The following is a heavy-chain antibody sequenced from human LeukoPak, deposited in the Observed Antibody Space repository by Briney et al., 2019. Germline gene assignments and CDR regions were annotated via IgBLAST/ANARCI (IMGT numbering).Heavy chain of an antibody. CDR1: GGSIRSFY. CDR2: IYTGGIT. CDR3: ARFTSSSSMDV. J-gene: IGHJ6*03. V-gene: IGHV4-4*07. D-gene: IGHD6-6*01. Sequence: SEXXSLTCSVSGGSIRSFYWSWLRQPAGKGLEWIGRIYTGGITNYNPSLKRRGTMSIEKTKNQFSLKLSSVTAADTAVYYCARFTSSSSMDVWGKGTTVTVSS.